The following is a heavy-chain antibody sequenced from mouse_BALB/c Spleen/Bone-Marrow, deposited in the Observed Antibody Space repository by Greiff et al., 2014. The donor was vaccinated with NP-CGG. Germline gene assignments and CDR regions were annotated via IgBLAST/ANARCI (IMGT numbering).Heavy chain of an antibody. D-gene: IGHD2-2*01. CDR2: IDPETGGT. CDR3: TREGIYFGYDVPMDY. Sequence: QVQLQQSGAELVRPGASVTLSCKASGYKFTDYEMHWVKQTPVQGLEWIGSIDPETGGTAYNQNFKGKATLTADRSSTTAYMELRSLTSEDSAVYYCTREGIYFGYDVPMDYWGQGTSVTVSS. J-gene: IGHJ4*01. CDR1: GYKFTDYE. V-gene: IGHV1-15*01.